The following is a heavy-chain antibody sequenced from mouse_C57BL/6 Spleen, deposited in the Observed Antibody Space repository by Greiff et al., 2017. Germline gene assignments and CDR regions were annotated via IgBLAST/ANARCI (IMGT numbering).Heavy chain of an antibody. CDR2: INPSSGYT. J-gene: IGHJ3*01. Sequence: QVQLQQSGAELARPGASVKMSCKASGYTFTSYTMHWVKQRPGQGLEWIGYINPSSGYTKYNQKFKDKATLTADKSSSTAYMQLSSLTSEDSAVYYCARYDGYYFFAYWGQGTLVTVSA. CDR1: GYTFTSYT. V-gene: IGHV1-4*01. D-gene: IGHD2-3*01. CDR3: ARYDGYYFFAY.